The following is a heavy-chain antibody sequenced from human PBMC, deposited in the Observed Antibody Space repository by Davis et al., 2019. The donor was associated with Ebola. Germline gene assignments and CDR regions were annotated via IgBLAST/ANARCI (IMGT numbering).Heavy chain of an antibody. CDR3: ARDEYYDFWSGDESDALDI. J-gene: IGHJ3*02. CDR2: IKPDESEK. CDR1: GFTFSNYW. Sequence: GESLKISCAASGFTFSNYWMTWVRQAPGKGLEWVATIKPDESEKYYVDSVKGRFTASRDNAKNSLYLQMNSLRVEDTAVYYCARDEYYDFWSGDESDALDIWGQGTMVTVSS. D-gene: IGHD3-3*01. V-gene: IGHV3-7*03.